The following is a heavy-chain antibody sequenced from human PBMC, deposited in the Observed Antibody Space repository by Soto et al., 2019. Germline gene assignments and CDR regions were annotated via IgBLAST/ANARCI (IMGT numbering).Heavy chain of an antibody. D-gene: IGHD7-27*01. CDR2: IYHSGST. J-gene: IGHJ4*02. CDR3: ARVPGL. CDR1: GGSISSGGYS. V-gene: IGHV4-30-2*01. Sequence: SETLSLTCAVSGGSISSGGYSWSWIRQPPGKGLEWIGYIYHSGSTYYNPSLKSRVTISVDRSKNQFSLRLSSVTAADTAVYYCARVPGLWGQGTLVTVSS.